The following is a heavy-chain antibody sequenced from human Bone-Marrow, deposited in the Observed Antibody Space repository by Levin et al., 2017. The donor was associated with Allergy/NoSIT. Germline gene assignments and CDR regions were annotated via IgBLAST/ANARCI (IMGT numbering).Heavy chain of an antibody. J-gene: IGHJ6*02. Sequence: LSLTCAASGFTFDDYAMHWVRQAPGKGLEWVSGISWNSGSIGYADSVKGRFTISRDNAKNSLYLQMNSLRAEDTALYYCAKATDPLITGTTYYYYYYGMDVWGQGTTVTVSS. D-gene: IGHD1-20*01. V-gene: IGHV3-9*01. CDR1: GFTFDDYA. CDR2: ISWNSGSI. CDR3: AKATDPLITGTTYYYYYYGMDV.